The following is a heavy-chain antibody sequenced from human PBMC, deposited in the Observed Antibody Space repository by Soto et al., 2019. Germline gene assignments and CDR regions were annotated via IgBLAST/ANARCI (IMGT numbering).Heavy chain of an antibody. CDR3: ASKKWSVTWLDY. Sequence: ASVKVSCKASGYTFTSYAIHWVRLAPGQRLEWMGWINAGNGNTKYSQKFQGRVTITRDTSASTAYMELSSLRSEDTVFYACASKKWSVTWLDYRGQGTLVPV. V-gene: IGHV1-3*01. CDR2: INAGNGNT. CDR1: GYTFTSYA. D-gene: IGHD3-9*01. J-gene: IGHJ4*02.